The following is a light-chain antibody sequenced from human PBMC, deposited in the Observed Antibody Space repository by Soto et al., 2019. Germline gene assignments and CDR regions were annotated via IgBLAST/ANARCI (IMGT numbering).Light chain of an antibody. CDR3: QVWDSRGDLVV. CDR2: DDT. V-gene: IGLV3-21*02. CDR1: NIGSKS. J-gene: IGLJ2*01. Sequence: SYELTQSPSMSVAPGQTATITCGGNNIGSKSVQWYQQKSGQAPVLVVYDDTDRPSGIPERFSGSNSGNTATLTISRVEADDEADYSCQVWDSRGDLVVFGGGTKLTVL.